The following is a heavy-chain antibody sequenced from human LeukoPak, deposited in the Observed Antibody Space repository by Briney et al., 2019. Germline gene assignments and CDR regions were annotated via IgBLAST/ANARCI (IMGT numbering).Heavy chain of an antibody. CDR1: GFTFSSYA. Sequence: GGSLRLSCAASGFTFSSYAMSWVRQAPGKGLEWVSANSGSGGSTYYADSVKGRFTISRDNSKNTLYLQMNSLRAEDTAVYYCTRPLDYDSSGPDAFDIWGQGTMVTVSS. D-gene: IGHD3-22*01. J-gene: IGHJ3*02. CDR2: NSGSGGST. CDR3: TRPLDYDSSGPDAFDI. V-gene: IGHV3-23*01.